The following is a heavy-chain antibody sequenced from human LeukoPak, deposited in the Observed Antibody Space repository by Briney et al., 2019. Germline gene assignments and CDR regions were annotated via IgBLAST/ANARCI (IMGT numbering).Heavy chain of an antibody. D-gene: IGHD2-21*02. CDR2: ISSSSSTI. J-gene: IGHJ4*02. CDR3: ASPLVTAIEGY. CDR1: GFTFSSYS. V-gene: IGHV3-48*04. Sequence: GGSLRLSCAASGFTFSSYSMNWVRQAPGKGLEWVSYISSSSSTIYYADSVKGRFTISRDNAKNSLYLQMNCLRAEDTAVYYCASPLVTAIEGYWGQGTLVTVSS.